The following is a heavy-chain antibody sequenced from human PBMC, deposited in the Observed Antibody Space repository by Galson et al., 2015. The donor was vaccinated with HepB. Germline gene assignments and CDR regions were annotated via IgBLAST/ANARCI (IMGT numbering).Heavy chain of an antibody. D-gene: IGHD6-13*01. Sequence: SETLSLTCAVYGGSFSGYYWSWIRQPPGKGLEWIGEINHSGSTNYNPSLKSRVTISVDTSKNQFSLKLSSVTAADTAVYYCAGSFYIAAADTFWFDPWGQGTLVTVSS. J-gene: IGHJ5*02. CDR3: AGSFYIAAADTFWFDP. CDR1: GGSFSGYY. CDR2: INHSGST. V-gene: IGHV4-34*01.